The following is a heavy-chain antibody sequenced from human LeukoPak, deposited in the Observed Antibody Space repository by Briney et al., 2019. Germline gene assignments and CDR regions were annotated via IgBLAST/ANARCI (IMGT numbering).Heavy chain of an antibody. J-gene: IGHJ1*01. Sequence: SETLSLTCTVSGGSISSSSYYWGWIRQPPGKGLEWIGSIYYSGSTYYNPSLKSRVTISVDTSKNQFSLKLSSVTAADTAVYYCARRAVVTAIEDGKYFQHWGQGTLVTVSS. CDR2: IYYSGST. CDR1: GGSISSSSYY. V-gene: IGHV4-39*01. D-gene: IGHD2-21*02. CDR3: ARRAVVTAIEDGKYFQH.